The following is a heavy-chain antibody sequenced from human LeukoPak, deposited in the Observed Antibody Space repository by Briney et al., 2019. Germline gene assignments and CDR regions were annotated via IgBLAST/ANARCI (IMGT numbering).Heavy chain of an antibody. CDR3: ARGTRFGAASDTGY. CDR1: GYTFTGYY. D-gene: IGHD6-13*01. CDR2: INPNSGGT. Sequence: ASVNVSCKASGYTFTGYYMHWVRQAPGQGLEWMGWINPNSGGTNYAQNFQGRVTMPRDPSISPAYMELSRLRSDDTAVYYCARGTRFGAASDTGYWGQGTLVTVSS. V-gene: IGHV1-2*02. J-gene: IGHJ4*02.